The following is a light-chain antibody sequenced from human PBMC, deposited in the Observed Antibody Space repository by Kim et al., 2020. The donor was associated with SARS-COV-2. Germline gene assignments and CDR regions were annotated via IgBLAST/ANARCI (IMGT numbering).Light chain of an antibody. V-gene: IGLV2-14*03. CDR2: DVS. CDR3: SSYTSSSTPYV. CDR1: SSDVGGYNY. Sequence: SITISCTGTSSDVGGYNYDSWYQQHPGKAPKLMIYDVSNRPSGVSNRFSGSKSGNTASLTISGLQAEDEADYYCSSYTSSSTPYVFGTGTKVTVL. J-gene: IGLJ1*01.